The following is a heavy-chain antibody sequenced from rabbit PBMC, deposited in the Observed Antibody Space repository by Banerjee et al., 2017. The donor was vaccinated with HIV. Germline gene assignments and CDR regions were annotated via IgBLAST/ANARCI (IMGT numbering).Heavy chain of an antibody. CDR1: GFSFSSSYW. V-gene: IGHV1S45*01. CDR3: ARDAGGDGYSNDL. J-gene: IGHJ4*01. Sequence: QEQLVESGGDLVQPEGSLTLTCTASGFSFSSSYWMYWVRQAPGKGLEWIACIYGGSSGSSYYASWAKGRYTISKTSSTTVTLQMTSLTAADTATYFCARDAGGDGYSNDLWGQGTLVTVS. D-gene: IGHD7-1*01. CDR2: IYGGSSGSS.